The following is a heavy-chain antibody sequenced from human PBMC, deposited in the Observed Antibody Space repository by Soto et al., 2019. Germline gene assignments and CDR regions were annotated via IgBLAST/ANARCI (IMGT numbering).Heavy chain of an antibody. J-gene: IGHJ5*02. Sequence: SETLSLTCTVSGASISGYYWSWIRKSAGKGLEWIGRIYATGTTDYNPSLKSRVMMSVDTSKKQFSLKLRSVTAADTAVYYCVRAGTKTLRVWFDPWGQGSSVTVSS. CDR1: GASISGYY. D-gene: IGHD1-1*01. V-gene: IGHV4-4*07. CDR2: IYATGTT. CDR3: VRAGTKTLRVWFDP.